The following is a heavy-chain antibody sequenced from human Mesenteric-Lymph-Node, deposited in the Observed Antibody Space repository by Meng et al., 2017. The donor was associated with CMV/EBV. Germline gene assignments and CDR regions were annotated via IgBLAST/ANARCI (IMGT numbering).Heavy chain of an antibody. J-gene: IGHJ5*02. D-gene: IGHD6-13*01. V-gene: IGHV4-39*01. Sequence: SETLSLTCTVSRASISSPSYYWAWIRQSPGKGLEWIGNIFYNESTYYNPSLKSRVTISVDMSKNQFSLNLSPVTAADTGIYYCARHRIAEAGFNWFDPWGQGTLVTVSS. CDR1: RASISSPSYY. CDR2: IFYNEST. CDR3: ARHRIAEAGFNWFDP.